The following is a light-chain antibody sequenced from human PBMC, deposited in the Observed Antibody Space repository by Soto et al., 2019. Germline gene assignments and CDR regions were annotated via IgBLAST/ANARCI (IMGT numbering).Light chain of an antibody. CDR1: TSNIGSNY. Sequence: QSVLTQPPSASGTPGQGVTISCSGSTSNIGSNYVYWYQQLPGTAPKLLIYRNNQRPSGVPDRFSGSKSGTSASLAISGLRSDDEADYYCQAYDYSLTAFVFGGGTKLTVL. J-gene: IGLJ3*02. CDR2: RNN. V-gene: IGLV1-47*01. CDR3: QAYDYSLTAFV.